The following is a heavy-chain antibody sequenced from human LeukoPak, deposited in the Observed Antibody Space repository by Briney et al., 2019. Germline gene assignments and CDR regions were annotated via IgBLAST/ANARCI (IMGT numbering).Heavy chain of an antibody. CDR1: AFTFRSFG. J-gene: IGHJ4*02. V-gene: IGHV3-30*18. CDR2: ISSDGGNM. D-gene: IGHD6-13*01. Sequence: GGSLRLPCAASAFTFRSFGMQWVRQAPGKGLEWVAFISSDGGNMYYAGSVKGRFSISRDNFKATLYLEMNSLRPEDTAVYYCAKGQQGHMWLDNWGEGALVIVSS. CDR3: AKGQQGHMWLDN.